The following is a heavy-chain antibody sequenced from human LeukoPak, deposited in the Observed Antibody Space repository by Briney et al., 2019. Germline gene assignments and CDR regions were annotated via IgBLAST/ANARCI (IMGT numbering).Heavy chain of an antibody. CDR2: IYYSGST. CDR3: ARRSYYYYMDV. CDR1: GGSISSYY. Sequence: SETLSLTCTVSGGSISSYYWSWIRQPPGKGLEWIGYIYYSGSTNYNPSLKSRVTISVDTSKNQFSLKLSSVTAADTAVYYCARRSYYYYMDVWGKGTTVTVSS. J-gene: IGHJ6*03. V-gene: IGHV4-59*01.